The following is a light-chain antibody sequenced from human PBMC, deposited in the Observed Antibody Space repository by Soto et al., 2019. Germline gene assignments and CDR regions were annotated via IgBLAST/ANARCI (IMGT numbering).Light chain of an antibody. J-gene: IGKJ1*01. CDR2: DAS. Sequence: DIQMTQSPSTLSASVGDRVTITCRASQSISSWLAWYQQKRGKAPKLLIYDASSLESGVPSRFSGSGSGTEFTLTISSLQPDDFATYYCHQYNSYSWTFGQGTKVEIK. V-gene: IGKV1-5*01. CDR1: QSISSW. CDR3: HQYNSYSWT.